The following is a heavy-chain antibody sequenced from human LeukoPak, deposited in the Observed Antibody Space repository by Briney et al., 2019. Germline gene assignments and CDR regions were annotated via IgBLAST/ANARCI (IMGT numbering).Heavy chain of an antibody. CDR2: INPSGGST. CDR3: ARGWSLFDY. Sequence: ASVRLSCKASGYTFTSYYMHWVRHAPGQGLEGMGIINPSGGSTSYAQKFQGRVTMTRDTSTSTVYMELSSLRSEDTAVYYCARGWSLFDYWGQGTLVTVSS. J-gene: IGHJ4*02. CDR1: GYTFTSYY. D-gene: IGHD3-3*01. V-gene: IGHV1-46*01.